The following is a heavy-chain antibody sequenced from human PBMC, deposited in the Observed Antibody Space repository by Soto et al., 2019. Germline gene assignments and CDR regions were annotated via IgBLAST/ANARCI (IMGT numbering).Heavy chain of an antibody. CDR1: GGSISSISYY. CDR3: ARDTVTTWYYYYGMDV. CDR2: IYYSGST. D-gene: IGHD4-17*01. V-gene: IGHV4-39*02. Sequence: LSLTCTVSGGSISSISYYWGWIRQPPGKGLEWIGSIYYSGSTYYNPSLKSRVTISVDTSKNQFSLKLSSVTAADTAVYYCARDTVTTWYYYYGMDVWGQGTTVTVSS. J-gene: IGHJ6*02.